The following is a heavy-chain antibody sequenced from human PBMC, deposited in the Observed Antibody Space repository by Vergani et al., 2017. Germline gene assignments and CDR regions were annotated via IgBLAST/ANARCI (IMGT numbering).Heavy chain of an antibody. Sequence: QVQLVQSGAEVKKPGASVKVSCKASGYTFTGYYMHWVRQAPGQGLEWMGGINPNSGGTNSAQKFQGRVTISVDRSKNQFSLTLSSVTAADTAVYYCSRARITIFGVVIMRTRFDPWGQGTLVTVSS. CDR1: GYTFTGYY. J-gene: IGHJ5*02. CDR2: INPNSGGT. D-gene: IGHD3-3*01. CDR3: SRARITIFGVVIMRTRFDP. V-gene: IGHV1-2*02.